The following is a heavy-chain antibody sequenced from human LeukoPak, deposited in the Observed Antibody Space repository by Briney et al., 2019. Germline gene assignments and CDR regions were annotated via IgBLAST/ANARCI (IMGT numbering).Heavy chain of an antibody. D-gene: IGHD3-9*01. CDR2: ISGSGGST. CDR3: ARGKYYDILTGPIGHFDY. V-gene: IGHV3-23*01. J-gene: IGHJ4*02. CDR1: GFTFSSYA. Sequence: PGGSLRLSCAASGFTFSSYAMSWFRQAPGKGLEWVSAISGSGGSTYYADSVKGRFTISRDNSKNTLYLQMNSLRAEDTAVYYCARGKYYDILTGPIGHFDYWGQGTLVTVSS.